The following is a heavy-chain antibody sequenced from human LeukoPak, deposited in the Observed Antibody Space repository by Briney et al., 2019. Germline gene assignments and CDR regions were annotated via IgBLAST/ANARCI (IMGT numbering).Heavy chain of an antibody. CDR3: ARDSGDIVVVPAAIYYYMDV. D-gene: IGHD2-2*01. Sequence: GSLGLSCAASEFIFSTYGTHWVRQAPGKGLEWVAFIRYDGSNKYYADSVKGRFTISRDNSKNTLYLQMNSLRAEDTAVYYCARDSGDIVVVPAAIYYYMDVWGKGTTVTVSS. V-gene: IGHV3-30*02. CDR2: IRYDGSNK. J-gene: IGHJ6*03. CDR1: EFIFSTYG.